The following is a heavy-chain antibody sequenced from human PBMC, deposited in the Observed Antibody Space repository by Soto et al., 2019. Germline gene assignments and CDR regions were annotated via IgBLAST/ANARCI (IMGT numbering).Heavy chain of an antibody. CDR2: IAPADSYT. CDR1: GYNFPGYW. J-gene: IGHJ5*01. V-gene: IGHV5-10-1*01. Sequence: GESLKISCTASGYNFPGYWISWVRQMPGKGLEWMGRIAPADSYTNYSPSFHGHVTMSVDRSTSTAYLQWDSLKASDTAMYYCVRVPIGHSDDSGYSDSWGQGTQVTVS. D-gene: IGHD3-22*01. CDR3: VRVPIGHSDDSGYSDS.